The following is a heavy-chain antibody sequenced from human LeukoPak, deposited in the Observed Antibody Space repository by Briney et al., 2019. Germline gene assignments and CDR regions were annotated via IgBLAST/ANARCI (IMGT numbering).Heavy chain of an antibody. D-gene: IGHD3-22*01. CDR2: IYYSGST. Sequence: SETLSLTCTASGGSISSYYWSWIRQPPGKGLEWIGYIYYSGSTNYNPSLKSRVTISVDTSKNQFSLKLSSVTAADTAVYYCARGSASILYYYDSSGYYSPLVYFDYWGQGTLVTVSS. CDR1: GGSISSYY. CDR3: ARGSASILYYYDSSGYYSPLVYFDY. V-gene: IGHV4-59*01. J-gene: IGHJ4*02.